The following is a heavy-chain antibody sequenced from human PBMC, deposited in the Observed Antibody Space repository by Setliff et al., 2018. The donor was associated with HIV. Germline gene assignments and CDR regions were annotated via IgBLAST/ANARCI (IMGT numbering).Heavy chain of an antibody. D-gene: IGHD1-26*01. J-gene: IGHJ4*02. CDR1: GFTFSNYA. V-gene: IGHV3-30*03. CDR2: MSIHGNVI. CDR3: ARDPTVGSPDYFDF. Sequence: GGSLRLSCAASGFTFSNYAMSWVRQAPGEGLEWVAVMSIHGNVIIYADSVEGRFTISRDNSRNRLFLQMNSLRVEDTAVYYCARDPTVGSPDYFDFWGQGTLVTVSS.